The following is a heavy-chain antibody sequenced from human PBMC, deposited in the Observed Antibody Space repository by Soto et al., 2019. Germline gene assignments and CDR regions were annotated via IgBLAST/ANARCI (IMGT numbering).Heavy chain of an antibody. CDR3: ASLCVVSSCDYYGMDV. CDR1: GDSISSYY. V-gene: IGHV4-59*08. J-gene: IGHJ6*02. D-gene: IGHD2-15*01. Sequence: ASETLSLTCTVSGDSISSYYWSWIRQPPGKGLEWIGCIYYSGSTNYNPSLKSRVTISVDTSKNQFSLKLTSVTAADTAVYYCASLCVVSSCDYYGMDVWGQGTTVTSP. CDR2: IYYSGST.